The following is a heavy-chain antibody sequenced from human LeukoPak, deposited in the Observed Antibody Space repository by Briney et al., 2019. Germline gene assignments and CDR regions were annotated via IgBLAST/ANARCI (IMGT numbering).Heavy chain of an antibody. CDR1: GGTFSSYA. V-gene: IGHV1-69*13. CDR2: IIPIFGTA. CDR3: AISERDFWSVYFAAEYFQH. D-gene: IGHD3-3*01. Sequence: ASVKVSCKASGGTFSSYAISWVRQAPGQGLEWMGGIIPIFGTANYAQKFQGRVTITADESMSTAYMELSSLRSEDTAGYYFAISERDFWSVYFAAEYFQHWGQATLVTVSS. J-gene: IGHJ1*01.